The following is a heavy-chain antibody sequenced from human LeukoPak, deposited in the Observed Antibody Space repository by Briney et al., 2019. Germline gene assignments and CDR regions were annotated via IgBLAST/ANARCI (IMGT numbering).Heavy chain of an antibody. V-gene: IGHV1-58*02. CDR3: AAISDYYGSGDLDY. J-gene: IGHJ4*02. Sequence: SVKVSCKASGFTFTSSAMQWVRQARGQRLEWIGWIVVGSGNTNYAQKFQERVTITRDMSTSTAYMELSSLRSEDTAVYYCAAISDYYGSGDLDYWGQGTLVTVSS. CDR2: IVVGSGNT. CDR1: GFTFTSSA. D-gene: IGHD3-10*01.